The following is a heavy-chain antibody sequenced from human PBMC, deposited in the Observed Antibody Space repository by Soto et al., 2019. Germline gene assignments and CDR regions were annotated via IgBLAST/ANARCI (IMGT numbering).Heavy chain of an antibody. CDR2: VFYGGSS. CDR3: ASRKREEICSSGNCYFTY. V-gene: IGHV4-39*01. Sequence: QLQLQESGPGLLKPSETLSLTCTVSGDSISTSNYYWSWIRQSPGKGLEWIGSVFYGGSSYYNPSLKSRVTISVDASRNQFSLRVNSVTAADTAVYYCASRKREEICSSGNCYFTYWGQGTLVTVSS. CDR1: GDSISTSNYY. J-gene: IGHJ4*02. D-gene: IGHD2-2*01.